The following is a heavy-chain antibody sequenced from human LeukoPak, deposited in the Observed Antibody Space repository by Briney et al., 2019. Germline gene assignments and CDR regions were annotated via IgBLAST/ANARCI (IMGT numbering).Heavy chain of an antibody. CDR2: IYYSGST. CDR1: RGSISSPNYY. J-gene: IGHJ5*02. CDR3: ARDPVVTATRWFDP. V-gene: IGHV4-39*07. D-gene: IGHD2-21*02. Sequence: SETLSLTCSVSRGSISSPNYYWGWIRQSPGKGLEWIGNIYYSGSTYYNPSLKSRVTISVDTSKNQFSLKLSSVTAADTAVYYCARDPVVTATRWFDPWGQGTLVTVSS.